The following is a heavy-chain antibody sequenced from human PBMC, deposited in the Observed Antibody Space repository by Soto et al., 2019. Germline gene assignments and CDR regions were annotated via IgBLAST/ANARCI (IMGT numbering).Heavy chain of an antibody. CDR3: ARELRFLEWLLRRPAYYMDV. CDR1: GFTFSSYW. J-gene: IGHJ6*03. Sequence: GGSLRLSCAASGFTFSSYWMSWVRQAPGKGLEWVANIKQDGSEKYYVDSVKGRFTISRDNAKNSLYLQMNSLRAEDTAVYYCARELRFLEWLLRRPAYYMDVWGKGTTVTVSS. CDR2: IKQDGSEK. D-gene: IGHD3-3*01. V-gene: IGHV3-7*01.